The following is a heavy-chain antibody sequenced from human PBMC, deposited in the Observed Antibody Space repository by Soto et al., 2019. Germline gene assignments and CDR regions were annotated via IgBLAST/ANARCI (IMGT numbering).Heavy chain of an antibody. V-gene: IGHV4-30-4*01. CDR2: IYYSGST. J-gene: IGHJ4*02. Sequence: PSETLSLTCTVSGGSISSGDYYWSWIRQPPGKGLEWIGYIYYSGSTYYNPSLKSRVTISVDTSKNQFSLKLSSVTAADTAVYYRASERTEAYDDDSSGYLYYFDYWGQVTLVTVSS. CDR1: GGSISSGDYY. CDR3: ASERTEAYDDDSSGYLYYFDY. D-gene: IGHD3-22*01.